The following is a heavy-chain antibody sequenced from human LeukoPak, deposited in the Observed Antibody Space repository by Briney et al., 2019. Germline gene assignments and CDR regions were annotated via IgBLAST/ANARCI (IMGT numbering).Heavy chain of an antibody. CDR2: IYYSGST. Sequence: RSSETLSLTCTVSGGSISSYYWSWIRQPPGKGLEWIGYIYYSGSTNHNPSLESRVTISVDTSKNQFSLKLSSVTAADTAVYYCAGGDYYDSSGYWGYYFDYWGQGTLVTVSS. V-gene: IGHV4-59*01. CDR1: GGSISSYY. J-gene: IGHJ4*02. D-gene: IGHD3-22*01. CDR3: AGGDYYDSSGYWGYYFDY.